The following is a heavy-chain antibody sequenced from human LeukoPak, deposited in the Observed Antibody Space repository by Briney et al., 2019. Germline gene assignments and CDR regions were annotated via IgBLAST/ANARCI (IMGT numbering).Heavy chain of an antibody. J-gene: IGHJ4*02. V-gene: IGHV3-15*01. CDR3: TTAYYDSSGYYYVDY. D-gene: IGHD3-22*01. CDR1: GFTFSSYA. CDR2: IKSKTDGGTT. Sequence: GGSLRLSCAASGFTFSSYAMSWVRQAPGKGLEWVGRIKSKTDGGTTDYAAPVKGRFTISRDDSKNTLYLQMNSLKTEDTAVYYCTTAYYDSSGYYYVDYWGQGTLVTVSS.